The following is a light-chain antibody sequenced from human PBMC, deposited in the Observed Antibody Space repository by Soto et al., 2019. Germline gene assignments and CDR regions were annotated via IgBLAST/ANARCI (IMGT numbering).Light chain of an antibody. CDR2: AAS. V-gene: IGKV1-39*01. Sequence: DIQMTQSPSSLSASVGDRVTITCRASQSISSYLNWYQQKPGNAPKLLIYAASSLQSGVTSRFSGSGSGTDFTLTISSLQPEDFATYYCQQRYSTPPWTFGQGTKVEIK. CDR1: QSISSY. CDR3: QQRYSTPPWT. J-gene: IGKJ1*01.